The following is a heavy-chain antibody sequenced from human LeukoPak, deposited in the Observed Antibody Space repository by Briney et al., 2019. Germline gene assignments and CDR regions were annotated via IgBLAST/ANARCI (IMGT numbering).Heavy chain of an antibody. Sequence: SETLSLTCSVSGGSLSSYYWSWIRQPAGKGLDWIGRIYTSGSTNYNPSLRSRVTMSVDTSKNQFSLKLSSVTAADTAVYYCVRASYYYYMDVWGKGTTVTVSS. V-gene: IGHV4-4*07. CDR3: VRASYYYYMDV. CDR1: GGSLSSYY. CDR2: IYTSGST. J-gene: IGHJ6*03.